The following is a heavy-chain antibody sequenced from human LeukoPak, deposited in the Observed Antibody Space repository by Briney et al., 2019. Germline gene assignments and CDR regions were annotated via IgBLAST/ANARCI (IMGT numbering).Heavy chain of an antibody. Sequence: GGSLRLSCAASGFTFSSYAKSWVRQAPGKGLEWVSAISGSGGSTYYADSVKGRFTISRDNSKNTLYLQMNSLRAEDTAVYYCARGLVLVPIYNWLDPCGQGTLVTVSS. CDR3: ARGLVLVPIYNWLDP. J-gene: IGHJ5*02. V-gene: IGHV3-23*01. D-gene: IGHD6-13*01. CDR1: GFTFSSYA. CDR2: ISGSGGST.